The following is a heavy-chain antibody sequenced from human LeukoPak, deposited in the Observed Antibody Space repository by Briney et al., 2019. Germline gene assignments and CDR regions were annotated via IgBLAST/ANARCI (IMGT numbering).Heavy chain of an antibody. CDR3: ATDFYDST. Sequence: PGGSLRLSCAASGFTFSNYWMHWVRQAPGKGLEWVGRIRSNSDGGTIDYAAPVKGRLTLSRDDSKNTLYLQMNSLQTEDTAVYYCATDFYDSTWGQGTLVTVSS. CDR2: IRSNSDGGTI. V-gene: IGHV3-15*07. CDR1: GFTFSNYW. D-gene: IGHD3-22*01. J-gene: IGHJ5*02.